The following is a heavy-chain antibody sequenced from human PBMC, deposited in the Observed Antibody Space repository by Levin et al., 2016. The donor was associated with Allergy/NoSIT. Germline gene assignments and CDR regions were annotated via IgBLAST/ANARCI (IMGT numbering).Heavy chain of an antibody. J-gene: IGHJ4*02. CDR3: ARDSWFGELFRPFDY. D-gene: IGHD3-10*01. V-gene: IGHV3-74*01. CDR2: INSDGSST. Sequence: VRQAPGKGLVWVSRINSDGSSTSYADSVKGRFTISRDNAKNTLYLQMNSLRAEDTAVYYCARDSWFGELFRPFDYWGQGTLVTVSS.